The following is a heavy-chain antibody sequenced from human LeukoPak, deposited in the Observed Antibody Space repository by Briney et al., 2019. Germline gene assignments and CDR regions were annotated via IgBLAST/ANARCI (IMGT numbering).Heavy chain of an antibody. J-gene: IGHJ5*02. CDR1: GFAFTEMS. CDR2: FDPGSGER. CDR3: ADFGVVTHWFDP. Sequence: ASVKVSCKVSGFAFTEMSIHWVRQTPRKGLEWMGGFDPGSGERVYAQSFRGRVTLSEDTSTDTAYMELSSLTSEDTAVYYCADFGVVTHWFDPWGQGTLVTVSS. D-gene: IGHD3-3*01. V-gene: IGHV1-24*01.